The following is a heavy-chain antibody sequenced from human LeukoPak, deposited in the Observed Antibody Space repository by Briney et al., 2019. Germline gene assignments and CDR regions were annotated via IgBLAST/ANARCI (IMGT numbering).Heavy chain of an antibody. Sequence: ASVKVSCKASGYTFTSYGISWVRQAPGQGLEWMGWISAYNGNTNYAQKLQGRVTVTTDTSTSTAYMELRSLRSDDTAVYYCARDSFHYDSSNAFDIWGQGTMVTVSS. V-gene: IGHV1-18*01. CDR1: GYTFTSYG. CDR3: ARDSFHYDSSNAFDI. J-gene: IGHJ3*02. CDR2: ISAYNGNT. D-gene: IGHD3-22*01.